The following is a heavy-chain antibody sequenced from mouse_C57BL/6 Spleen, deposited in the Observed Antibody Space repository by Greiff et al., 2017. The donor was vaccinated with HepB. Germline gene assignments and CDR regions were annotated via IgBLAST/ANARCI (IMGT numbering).Heavy chain of an antibody. CDR2: IYPGDGDT. Sequence: LQESGPELVKPGASVKISCKASGYAFSSSWMNWVKQRPGKGLEWIGRIYPGDGDTNYNGKFKGKATLTADKSSSTAYMQLSSLTSEDSAVYFGARSELTGTPWFAYWGQGTLVTVSA. D-gene: IGHD4-1*01. CDR1: GYAFSSSW. J-gene: IGHJ3*01. CDR3: ARSELTGTPWFAY. V-gene: IGHV1-82*01.